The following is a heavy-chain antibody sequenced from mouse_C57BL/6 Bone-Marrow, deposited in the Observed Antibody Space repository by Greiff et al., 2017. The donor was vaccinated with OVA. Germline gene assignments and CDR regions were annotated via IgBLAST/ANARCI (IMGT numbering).Heavy chain of an antibody. CDR2: ISNGGGRT. CDR1: GFTFSDYY. Sequence: EVKLMESGGGLVQPGGSLKLSCAASGFTFSDYYMYWVRQTPEKRLEWVAYISNGGGRTYYPDTVKVRVTISRDNAKNTLYLQMSRLKSEDTAMYYCARQGAWFAYWGQGTLVTVSA. J-gene: IGHJ3*01. CDR3: ARQGAWFAY. V-gene: IGHV5-12*01.